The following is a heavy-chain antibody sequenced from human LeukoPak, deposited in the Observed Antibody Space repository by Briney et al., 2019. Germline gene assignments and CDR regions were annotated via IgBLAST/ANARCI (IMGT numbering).Heavy chain of an antibody. CDR2: INPEKGDT. CDR1: GYTFAGYY. CDR3: TRSSWDCSSGSCYSNMNFDY. V-gene: IGHV1-2*02. D-gene: IGHD2-15*01. Sequence: ASVKVSCKASGYTFAGYYIHWVRRAPGQGLEWLGWINPEKGDTKSAQKFRDRVIMTTDTSLATAYMEVINLSSGDTAVYYCTRSSWDCSSGSCYSNMNFDYWGQGSLVTVSS. J-gene: IGHJ4*02.